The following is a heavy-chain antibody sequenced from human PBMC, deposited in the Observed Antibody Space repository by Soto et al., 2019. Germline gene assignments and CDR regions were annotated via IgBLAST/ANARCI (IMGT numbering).Heavy chain of an antibody. CDR2: ISGSGDST. Sequence: EVQLLDSGGGLVQPGGSLRLSCAASGFTFSSYAMNWVRQAPGKGLEWVSVISGSGDSTYYADSVKGRFTISRDNSKNTLYLQMNSLRAEDTAVYYCARRGRGTYFDYWGQGTLVTVSS. CDR3: ARRGRGTYFDY. V-gene: IGHV3-23*01. D-gene: IGHD2-15*01. CDR1: GFTFSSYA. J-gene: IGHJ4*02.